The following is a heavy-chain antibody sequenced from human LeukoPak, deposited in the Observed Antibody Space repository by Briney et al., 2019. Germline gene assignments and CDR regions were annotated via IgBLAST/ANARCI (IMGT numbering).Heavy chain of an antibody. Sequence: ASVKVSCKASGYTFNSYVISWVRQAPGQGLEWMGWINTYNGNTDYAQKLQGRVTMTTDTSTSTAYMELRSLRSDDRAMYYCARTRAGDFWSGYHGIDYWGQGTLVTVSS. V-gene: IGHV1-18*01. CDR1: GYTFNSYV. CDR2: INTYNGNT. CDR3: ARTRAGDFWSGYHGIDY. D-gene: IGHD3-3*01. J-gene: IGHJ4*02.